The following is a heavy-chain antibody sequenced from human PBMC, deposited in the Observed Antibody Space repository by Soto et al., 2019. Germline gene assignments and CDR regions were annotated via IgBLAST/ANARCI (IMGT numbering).Heavy chain of an antibody. CDR3: ARDLRGIAAAGTSGGYYSYGMDV. CDR2: ISAYNGNT. CDR1: GYTFTSYG. J-gene: IGHJ6*02. D-gene: IGHD6-13*01. Sequence: QVQLVQSGAEVKKPGASVKVSCKASGYTFTSYGISWVRQAPGQGLEWMGWISAYNGNTNYAQKLQGRVTMTTDTSTRAAYMELRSLRSDDTAVYYCARDLRGIAAAGTSGGYYSYGMDVWGQGTTVTVSS. V-gene: IGHV1-18*01.